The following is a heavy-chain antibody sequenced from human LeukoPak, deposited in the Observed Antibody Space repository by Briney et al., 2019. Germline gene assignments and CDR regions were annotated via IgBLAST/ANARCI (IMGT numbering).Heavy chain of an antibody. CDR3: ARGLTASNGYSYYFDY. V-gene: IGHV3-64*01. CDR2: ISSNGGST. D-gene: IGHD3-22*01. Sequence: PGGSLRPSCEVYGFTFSSFAMHWDRQAPGKGLEYDSSISSNGGSTYYANSVKGRFTISRYNSKNTLYLQMGCLRAEDMAVYLCARGLTASNGYSYYFDYWGHGGLFTVSS. CDR1: GFTFSSFA. J-gene: IGHJ4*03.